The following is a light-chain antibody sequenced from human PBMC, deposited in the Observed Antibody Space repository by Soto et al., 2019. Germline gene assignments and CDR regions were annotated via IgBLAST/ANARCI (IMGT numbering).Light chain of an antibody. CDR2: DAS. CDR3: QQYNSYRT. J-gene: IGKJ1*01. CDR1: QSISYW. Sequence: DIRMTQSPSTLSASVGDRVTITCRASQSISYWLAWYQQKPGKAPKLLIYDASSLESGVPSRFSGSGSGTQFTLTINSLQPDDFATYYCQQYNSYRTFGQGTKVDIK. V-gene: IGKV1-5*01.